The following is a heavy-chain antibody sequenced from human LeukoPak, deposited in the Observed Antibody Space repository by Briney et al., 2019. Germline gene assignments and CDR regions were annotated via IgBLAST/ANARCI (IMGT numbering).Heavy chain of an antibody. V-gene: IGHV5-51*01. CDR2: IYPGDSDT. J-gene: IGHJ6*03. D-gene: IGHD6-13*01. CDR3: ARYNRQQPVKDDYYMDV. CDR1: GYSFTSYW. Sequence: GESLKISCKGSGYSFTSYWIGWVRQMPGKGLGWMGIIYPGDSDTRYSPSFQGQVTISADKSISTAYLQWSSLKASDTAMYYCARYNRQQPVKDDYYMDVWGKGTTVTVSS.